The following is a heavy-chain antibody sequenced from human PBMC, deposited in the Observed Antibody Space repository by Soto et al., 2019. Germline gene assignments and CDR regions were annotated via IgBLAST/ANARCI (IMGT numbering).Heavy chain of an antibody. CDR3: AKGGRQWLVTSDFNY. CDR2: ISGSGGGT. D-gene: IGHD6-19*01. Sequence: GGSLRLSCAASGFTFSSYSMTWVRQAPGKGLEWVSGISGSGGGTYYADSVKGRFTISRDNSKNTVYLEMNSLRAADTAVYYCAKGGRQWLVTSDFNYWGQGALVTVSS. V-gene: IGHV3-23*01. CDR1: GFTFSSYS. J-gene: IGHJ4*02.